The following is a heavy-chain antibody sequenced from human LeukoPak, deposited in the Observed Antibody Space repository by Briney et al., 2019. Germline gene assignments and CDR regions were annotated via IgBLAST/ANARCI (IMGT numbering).Heavy chain of an antibody. D-gene: IGHD3-16*02. V-gene: IGHV5-51*01. CDR1: AYSFSSNW. J-gene: IGHJ4*02. CDR3: ARRGWGLLLGELSFHY. Sequence: GEPLKTPCKGSAYSFSSNWIAGVGKLPGKGLKWLGIIYPGDSDTRYSPSFQGQVTISADKSISTAYQQWSSLKASDPAMYYCARRGWGLLLGELSFHYWGQGTLVTVSS. CDR2: IYPGDSDT.